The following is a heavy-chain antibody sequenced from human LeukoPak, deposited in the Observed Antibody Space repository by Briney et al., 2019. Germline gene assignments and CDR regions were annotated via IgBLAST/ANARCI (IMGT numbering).Heavy chain of an antibody. Sequence: GGSLRLSCAASGFTFSDHDMDWVRQAPGKGLEWVGRVRKKTNSYTTEYAASVKGRFTVSRDDSQNSLYLQMNSLTAEDTAVYYCARLVGANNWGQGTLVIVSS. D-gene: IGHD1-26*01. CDR2: VRKKTNSYTT. CDR1: GFTFSDHD. V-gene: IGHV3-72*01. J-gene: IGHJ4*02. CDR3: ARLVGANN.